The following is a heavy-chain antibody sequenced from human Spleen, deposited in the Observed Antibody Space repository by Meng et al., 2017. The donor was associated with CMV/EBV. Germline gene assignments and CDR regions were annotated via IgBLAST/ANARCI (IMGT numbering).Heavy chain of an antibody. CDR3: ARGRYDSHFDY. J-gene: IGHJ4*02. CDR1: GYTFTGHY. D-gene: IGHD3-3*01. V-gene: IGHV1-2*02. CDR2: INPNTGDT. Sequence: SCKASGYTFTGHYIHWVRQAPGQGLEWMGWINPNTGDTNYAQKFQGRVTMTRDTSISTAYMEVSGLRPDDTAVYHCARGRYDSHFDYGGQGTLVTVSS.